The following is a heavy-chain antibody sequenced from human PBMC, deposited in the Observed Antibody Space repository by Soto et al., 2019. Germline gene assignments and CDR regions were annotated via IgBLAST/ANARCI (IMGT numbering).Heavy chain of an antibody. D-gene: IGHD6-19*01. CDR3: ARVGLSSGWYKVAYYGMDV. CDR1: GFTFSSYE. Sequence: GGSLRLSCAASGFTFSSYEMNWVRQAPGKGLEWVSYISSSGSTIYYADSVKGRFTISRDNAKNSLYLQMNSLRAEDTAVYYCARVGLSSGWYKVAYYGMDVWGQGTTVTVSS. CDR2: ISSSGSTI. V-gene: IGHV3-48*03. J-gene: IGHJ6*02.